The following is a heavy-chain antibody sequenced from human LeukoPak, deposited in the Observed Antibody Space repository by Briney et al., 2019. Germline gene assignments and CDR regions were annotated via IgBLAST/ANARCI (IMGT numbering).Heavy chain of an antibody. CDR3: AREAVIAAADY. CDR1: GFTVSSNY. Sequence: GGSLRLSCAASGFTVSSNYMSWVRQAPGKGLEWVSVIYSGGSTYYADSVKGRFTISRDNSKNTLYLQMNSLRAEDTAVYYCAREAVIAAADYWGQGTLVTVSS. V-gene: IGHV3-53*01. CDR2: IYSGGST. D-gene: IGHD6-13*01. J-gene: IGHJ4*02.